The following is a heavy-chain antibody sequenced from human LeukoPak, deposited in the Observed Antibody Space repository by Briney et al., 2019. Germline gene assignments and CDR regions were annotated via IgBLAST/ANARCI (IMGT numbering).Heavy chain of an antibody. J-gene: IGHJ4*02. CDR2: ITSSSDST. D-gene: IGHD1-26*01. CDR3: ARVIGSFGDSAY. Sequence: GGSLRLSCAASGFSFSKFSMNWVRQATGKGLEWISYITSSSDSTYYADSVKGRFTISRDNAKNSLYLQMDSLRAEDTAVYYCARVIGSFGDSAYWGQGTLVTVSS. V-gene: IGHV3-48*04. CDR1: GFSFSKFS.